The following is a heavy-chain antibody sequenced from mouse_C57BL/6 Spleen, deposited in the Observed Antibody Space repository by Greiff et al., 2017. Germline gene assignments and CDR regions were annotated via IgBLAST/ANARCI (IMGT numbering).Heavy chain of an antibody. CDR1: GYPFTDYY. V-gene: IGHV1-76*01. CDR2: IYPGSGNT. CDR3: ARGIYYDYDTDFDY. D-gene: IGHD2-4*01. Sequence: VQLQQSGAELVRPGASVKLSCKASGYPFTDYYINWVKQRPGQGLEWIARIYPGSGNTYYNEKFKGKATLTAEKSSSTAYMQLSSLTSEDSAVSFCARGIYYDYDTDFDYWGQGTTLTVSS. J-gene: IGHJ2*01.